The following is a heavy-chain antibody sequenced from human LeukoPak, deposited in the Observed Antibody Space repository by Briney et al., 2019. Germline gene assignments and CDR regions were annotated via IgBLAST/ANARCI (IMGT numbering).Heavy chain of an antibody. V-gene: IGHV4-39*01. J-gene: IGHJ5*02. D-gene: IGHD2-15*01. CDR2: IYYSGST. CDR3: ARDPGDIVVVVAAPGSRNWFDP. CDR1: GGSISSSSYY. Sequence: PSETLSLTCTVSGGSISSSSYYWGWIRQPPGKGLEWIGSIYYSGSTYYNPSLKSRFTISVDTSKNQFSLKLSSVPAADTAVYYCARDPGDIVVVVAAPGSRNWFDPWGQGTLVTVSS.